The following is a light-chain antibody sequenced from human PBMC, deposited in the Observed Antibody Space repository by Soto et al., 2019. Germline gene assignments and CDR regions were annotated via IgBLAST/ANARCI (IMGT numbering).Light chain of an antibody. CDR2: EVT. V-gene: IGLV2-8*01. CDR3: NSYAGSNNWV. Sequence: SALTPPPSASRSPWQSLTISSTGTSSDVGGYTYVSWYQQHPGKAPKLMIYEVTKRPSGVPDRFSGSKSGNTASLTVSGLQAEDEADYYCNSYAGSNNWVFGGGTKVTVL. CDR1: SSDVGGYTY. J-gene: IGLJ3*02.